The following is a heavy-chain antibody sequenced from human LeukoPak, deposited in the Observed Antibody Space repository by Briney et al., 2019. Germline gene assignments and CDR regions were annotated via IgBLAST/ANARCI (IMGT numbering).Heavy chain of an antibody. Sequence: GGSLRLSCAASGFTFSSYSMNWVRQAPGKGLEWVSSISSSSNYIYYADSVKGRFTISRDNAKNSLYLQMNSLRAEDTAVYYCARGLKEVGATELGYWGQGTLVTVSS. V-gene: IGHV3-21*01. CDR1: GFTFSSYS. J-gene: IGHJ4*02. D-gene: IGHD1-26*01. CDR3: ARGLKEVGATELGY. CDR2: ISSSSNYI.